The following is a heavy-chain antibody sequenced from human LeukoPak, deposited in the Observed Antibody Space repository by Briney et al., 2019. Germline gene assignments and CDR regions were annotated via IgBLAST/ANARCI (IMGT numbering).Heavy chain of an antibody. CDR1: GGSISSYY. CDR2: IYTSGST. V-gene: IGHV4-4*07. CDR3: ARTDTAMAYYYYGMDV. J-gene: IGHJ6*02. Sequence: SETLSLTCTVSGGSISSYYWSWIRQPAGKGLEWIGRIYTSGSTNYNPSLKSRVTMSVDTSKNQFSLKLSSVTAADTAVYYCARTDTAMAYYYYGMDVWGQGTTVTVSS. D-gene: IGHD5-18*01.